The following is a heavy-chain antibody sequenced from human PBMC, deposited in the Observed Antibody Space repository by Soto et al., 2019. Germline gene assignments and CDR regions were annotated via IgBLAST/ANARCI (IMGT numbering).Heavy chain of an antibody. Sequence: GGSLRLSCAASGFTFSSYAMHWVRQAPGKGLEWVAVISYDGSNKYYADSVKGRSTISRDNAKNSLHLQMNSLRAEDTAVYYCTRDASRDSSARGWFDPWGPGTLVTVSS. D-gene: IGHD6-13*01. V-gene: IGHV3-30-3*01. J-gene: IGHJ5*02. CDR1: GFTFSSYA. CDR3: TRDASRDSSARGWFDP. CDR2: ISYDGSNK.